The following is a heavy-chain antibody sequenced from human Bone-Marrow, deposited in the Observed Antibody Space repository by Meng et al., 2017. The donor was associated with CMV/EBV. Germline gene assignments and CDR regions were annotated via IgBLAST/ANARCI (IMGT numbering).Heavy chain of an antibody. CDR2: IYPGDSNI. V-gene: IGHV5-51*01. J-gene: IGHJ6*02. D-gene: IGHD6-13*01. CDR3: ARLAPIAAAGTCVAHCYYYYYGMDV. CDR1: GYRFNNFW. Sequence: GEPLKISCKASGYRFNNFWIAWVRQMPGKGLEWMGMIYPGDSNIKYRPSFQGQVTISADKSISTAYLQWSSLKASDTAMYYCARLAPIAAAGTCVAHCYYYYYGMDVWGQGSTVTVSS.